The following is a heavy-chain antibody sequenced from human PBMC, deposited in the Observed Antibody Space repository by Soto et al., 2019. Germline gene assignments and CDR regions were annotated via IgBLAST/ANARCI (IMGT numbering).Heavy chain of an antibody. V-gene: IGHV4-34*01. CDR3: ARVGQVSGLYYYYGMDV. CDR1: GGSFSGYY. D-gene: IGHD3-16*01. Sequence: SETLSLTCAVYGGSFSGYYWSWTRQPPGKGLEWIGEINHSGSTNYNPSLKSRVTISVDTSKNQFSLKLSSVTAADTAVYYCARVGQVSGLYYYYGMDVWGQGTTVTVSS. CDR2: INHSGST. J-gene: IGHJ6*02.